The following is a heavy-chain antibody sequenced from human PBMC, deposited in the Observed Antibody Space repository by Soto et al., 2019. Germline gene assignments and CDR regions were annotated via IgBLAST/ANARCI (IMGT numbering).Heavy chain of an antibody. Sequence: PSETPSLTCSVSGGSISSFFKNWIRQAPGKGLEWIGCIYDSGDANYNPSLKSRVTISLDTSKNQFSLKLSSVTAADTAVYYCVSSRTAVFGDALDIWALGTMVTVSS. V-gene: IGHV4-59*03. CDR2: IYDSGDA. D-gene: IGHD3-3*01. CDR1: GGSISSFF. J-gene: IGHJ3*02. CDR3: VSSRTAVFGDALDI.